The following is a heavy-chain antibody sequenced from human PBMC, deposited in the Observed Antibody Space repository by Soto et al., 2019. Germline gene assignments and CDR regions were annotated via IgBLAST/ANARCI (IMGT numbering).Heavy chain of an antibody. CDR3: ARCFTDMLYSYGMDV. CDR1: GGTFSSYA. J-gene: IGHJ6*02. V-gene: IGHV1-18*01. CDR2: ISADTGNT. D-gene: IGHD5-18*01. Sequence: ASVKVSCKASGGTFSSYAISWVRQAPGQGLEWMGGISADTGNTKHAQKFQDRVTLTTDTSTSTAYMELRSLRSDDTAVYYCARCFTDMLYSYGMDVWGQGTTVTVSS.